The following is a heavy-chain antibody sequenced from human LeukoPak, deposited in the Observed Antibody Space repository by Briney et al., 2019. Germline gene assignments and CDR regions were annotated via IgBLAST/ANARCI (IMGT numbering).Heavy chain of an antibody. CDR3: AKAVGYCSSTSCPKGYFQH. CDR1: GFTFSSYG. CDR2: IRYDGSNK. D-gene: IGHD2-2*01. V-gene: IGHV3-30*02. Sequence: GGSLRLSCAASGFTFSSYGMHWVRQAPGKGLEWVAFIRYDGSNKYYADSVKGRFTISRDNSKNTLYLQMNSLRAEDTAVYYCAKAVGYCSSTSCPKGYFQHWGRGTLVTVSS. J-gene: IGHJ1*01.